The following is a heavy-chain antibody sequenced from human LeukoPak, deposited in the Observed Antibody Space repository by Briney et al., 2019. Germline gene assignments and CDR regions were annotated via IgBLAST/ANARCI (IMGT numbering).Heavy chain of an antibody. D-gene: IGHD3-22*01. J-gene: IGHJ4*02. Sequence: SGGSLRLSCAASGFTFSSYGMHWVRQAPGKGLEWVSTISRSGVATYYANSVKGRFTISRDNSKNTVYVQMNSLRAEDTAIYYCAKHSHDGSAPYYEVQLDYWGQGTLVTVSS. V-gene: IGHV3-23*01. CDR3: AKHSHDGSAPYYEVQLDY. CDR2: ISRSGVAT. CDR1: GFTFSSYG.